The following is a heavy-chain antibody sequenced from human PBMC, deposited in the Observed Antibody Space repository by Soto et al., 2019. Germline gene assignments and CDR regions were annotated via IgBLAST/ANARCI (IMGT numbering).Heavy chain of an antibody. Sequence: GGSLRLSCAASGFTFSNFGMHWVRQAPGKGLEWVAVISSDGSDKYYSEYVKGRFTISRDNSKNTLFLQMNSLRVEDTAVYYCAKGSEVARQELDYWGQGTLVTVSS. CDR3: AKGSEVARQELDY. D-gene: IGHD2-15*01. V-gene: IGHV3-30*18. CDR1: GFTFSNFG. CDR2: ISSDGSDK. J-gene: IGHJ4*02.